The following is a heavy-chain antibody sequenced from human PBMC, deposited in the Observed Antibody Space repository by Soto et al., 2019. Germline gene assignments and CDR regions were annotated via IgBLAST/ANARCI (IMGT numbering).Heavy chain of an antibody. D-gene: IGHD3-3*01. CDR1: GFTFSSYA. J-gene: IGHJ4*02. Sequence: PGGSLRLSCAASGFTFSSYAMSWVRQAPGKGLEWVSAISGSGGSTYYADSVKGRFTISRDNSKNTLYLQMNSLRAEDTAVYYCAKGEGWGGFWSGSRPSPDYWGQGTLVTVSS. V-gene: IGHV3-23*01. CDR3: AKGEGWGGFWSGSRPSPDY. CDR2: ISGSGGST.